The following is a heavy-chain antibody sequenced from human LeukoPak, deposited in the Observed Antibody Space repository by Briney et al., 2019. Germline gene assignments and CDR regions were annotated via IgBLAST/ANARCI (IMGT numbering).Heavy chain of an antibody. V-gene: IGHV4-61*02. Sequence: SQTLSLTCTVSGGSISSGSHYWIWIRQPAGKGLEWIGLIYTSGTTKTNPSLESRVTISLDTSKNQFSLKLGSVTAADTAVYYCAREFESWGQGTLVTVSS. CDR1: GGSISSGSHY. J-gene: IGHJ5*01. CDR2: IYTSGTT. CDR3: AREFES.